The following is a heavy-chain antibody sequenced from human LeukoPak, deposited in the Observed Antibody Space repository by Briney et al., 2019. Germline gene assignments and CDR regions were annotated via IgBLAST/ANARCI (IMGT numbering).Heavy chain of an antibody. CDR3: ARGRIVVANTGYYFDY. CDR2: ISSNGGST. V-gene: IGHV3-64*01. Sequence: PGGSLRLSCAASGFTFSSYAMHWVRQAPGKGLEYVSAISSNGGSTYYANSVKGRFTICRDNSKNTLYLQMGSLRAEDMAVYYCARGRIVVANTGYYFDYWGQGTLVTVSS. CDR1: GFTFSSYA. J-gene: IGHJ4*02. D-gene: IGHD3-22*01.